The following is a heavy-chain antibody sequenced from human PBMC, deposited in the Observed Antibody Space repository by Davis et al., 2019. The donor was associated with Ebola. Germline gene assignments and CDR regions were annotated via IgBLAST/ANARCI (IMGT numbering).Heavy chain of an antibody. V-gene: IGHV4-39*01. CDR2: IYYSGST. D-gene: IGHD3-3*01. Sequence: PSETLSLTCTVSGGSISSSSYYWGWIRQPPGKGLEWIGSIYYSGSTYYNPSLKSRVTISVDTSKNQFSLKLSSVTAADTAVYYCARLLDVPRRYYDFWSGALGGWFDPWGQGTLVTVSS. CDR3: ARLLDVPRRYYDFWSGALGGWFDP. J-gene: IGHJ5*02. CDR1: GGSISSSSYY.